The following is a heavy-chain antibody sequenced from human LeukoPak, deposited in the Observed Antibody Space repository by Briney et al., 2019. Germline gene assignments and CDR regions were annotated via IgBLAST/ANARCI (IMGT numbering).Heavy chain of an antibody. Sequence: GASVKVSCKASGYTFTRNYMHWVRQAPGQGLEWMGVINPSGGSTSYAQKLQGRVTMTSDLSTSTVYMELSSLTSEDTAMYYCAPIGAGRARAFDIWGQGTMVTVSS. CDR2: INPSGGST. J-gene: IGHJ3*02. V-gene: IGHV1-46*01. CDR3: APIGAGRARAFDI. D-gene: IGHD3-16*01. CDR1: GYTFTRNY.